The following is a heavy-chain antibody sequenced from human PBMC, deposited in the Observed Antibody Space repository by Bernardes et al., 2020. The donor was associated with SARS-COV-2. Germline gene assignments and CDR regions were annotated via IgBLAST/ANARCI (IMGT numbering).Heavy chain of an antibody. CDR3: ARDWDYGESGYYYGVDV. Sequence: GGSLRLSRAASGFSFNTYAMRWVRQTPGKGLDWVALISSDGSNQYYADSIKGRFTISRDNSKNTLYLQMNSLRPEDTAVYYCARDWDYGESGYYYGVDVWGQGTTVTVSS. J-gene: IGHJ6*02. D-gene: IGHD4-17*01. CDR1: GFSFNTYA. V-gene: IGHV3-30-3*01. CDR2: ISSDGSNQ.